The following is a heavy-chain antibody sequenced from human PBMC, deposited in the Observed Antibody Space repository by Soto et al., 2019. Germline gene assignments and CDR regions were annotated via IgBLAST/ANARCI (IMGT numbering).Heavy chain of an antibody. CDR3: ARAYYYDSSGYYPFDY. V-gene: IGHV3-48*03. D-gene: IGHD3-22*01. Sequence: GGSLRLSCAASGFTFSSYEMNWVRQAPGKGLEWVSYISSSGSTIYYADSVKGRFTISRDNAKNSLYLQMNSLRAEDTAVYYCARAYYYDSSGYYPFDYWGQGTLVTVSS. J-gene: IGHJ4*02. CDR1: GFTFSSYE. CDR2: ISSSGSTI.